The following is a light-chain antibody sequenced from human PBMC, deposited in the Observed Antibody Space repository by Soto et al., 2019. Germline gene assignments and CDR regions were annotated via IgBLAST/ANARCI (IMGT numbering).Light chain of an antibody. CDR1: SSDVVSYNL. V-gene: IGLV2-14*02. J-gene: IGLJ1*01. CDR3: SSHGGANNFYV. Sequence: QSALTQPASVSGSPGQSITISCTGTSSDVVSYNLVSWYQQHPGKAPKLMIYEATKRPSGISTRFSASKSGNTASLTVSGLQAEDEADYYCSSHGGANNFYVFGTGTKVTVL. CDR2: EAT.